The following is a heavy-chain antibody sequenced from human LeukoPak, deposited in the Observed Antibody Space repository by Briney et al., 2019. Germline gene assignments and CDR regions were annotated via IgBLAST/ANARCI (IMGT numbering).Heavy chain of an antibody. V-gene: IGHV3-7*01. CDR1: GFTFNTYW. CDR3: ATSFGYSSSWPDAFDI. Sequence: GGSLRLSCAASGFTFNTYWMIWVRQAPGKGLEWVANIDQGGSTKYYVDSLKGRVTISRDNGKNSLYLQMNSLRAEDTAVYYCATSFGYSSSWPDAFDIWGQGTMVTVSS. J-gene: IGHJ3*02. CDR2: IDQGGSTK. D-gene: IGHD6-13*01.